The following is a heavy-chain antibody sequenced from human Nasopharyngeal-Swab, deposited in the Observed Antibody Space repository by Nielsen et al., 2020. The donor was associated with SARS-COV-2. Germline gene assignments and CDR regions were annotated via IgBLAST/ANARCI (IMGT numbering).Heavy chain of an antibody. CDR1: GFTFSNYA. V-gene: IGHV3-23*01. D-gene: IGHD1-26*01. Sequence: GESLKISCTASGFTFSNYAMTWVRQAPGKGLEWDSSIRVSGDTTYYADSVKGRFTISRDSSKNTLYLQMNSLRAEDTALYYCAKVKSGTSYDAFDIWGPGTMVTVS. CDR2: IRVSGDTT. CDR3: AKVKSGTSYDAFDI. J-gene: IGHJ3*02.